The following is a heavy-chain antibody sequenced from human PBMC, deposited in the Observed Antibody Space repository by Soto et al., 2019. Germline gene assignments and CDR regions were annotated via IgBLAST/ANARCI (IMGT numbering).Heavy chain of an antibody. D-gene: IGHD6-6*01. V-gene: IGHV1-46*01. CDR2: INPSGGST. CDR3: AREQASYSSSSFFGDY. J-gene: IGHJ4*02. Sequence: QVQLVQSGAEVKKPGASVKVSCKASGYTFTSYYMHWVRQAPGQGLEWMGIINPSGGSTSYAQKFQGRVHMTRDTSTSTVYMELSSLRSEDTAVYYCAREQASYSSSSFFGDYWGQGTLVTVSS. CDR1: GYTFTSYY.